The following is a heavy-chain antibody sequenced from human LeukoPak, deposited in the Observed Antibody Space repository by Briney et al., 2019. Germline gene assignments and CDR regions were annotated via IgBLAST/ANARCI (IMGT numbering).Heavy chain of an antibody. Sequence: GGSLRLSCAASGFSFSTYSMSWVRQAPGKGLEWVSVISDTGATKFYADSVKGRFTISRDNSKNTLYLQMSSLRVEDTAVYYCARRGFKGYCSDGSCYSRQPNWFDPWGQGTLVTVSS. CDR1: GFSFSTYS. CDR3: ARRGFKGYCSDGSCYSRQPNWFDP. CDR2: ISDTGATK. J-gene: IGHJ5*02. D-gene: IGHD2-15*01. V-gene: IGHV3-23*01.